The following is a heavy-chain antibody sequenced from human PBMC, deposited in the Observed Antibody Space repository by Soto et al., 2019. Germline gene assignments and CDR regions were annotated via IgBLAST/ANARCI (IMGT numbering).Heavy chain of an antibody. CDR3: AAKRTYCGGDCYVD. V-gene: IGHV1-58*01. CDR2: IVVGSGNT. CDR1: GFTFTSSA. Sequence: QMQLVQSGPEVKKPGTSVKVSCKASGFTFTSSAVQWGRQARGQRLEWIGWIVVGSGNTNYAQKFQERVTIPRTMSKRKVYMELSSLRSEDTAVYYCAAKRTYCGGDCYVDWGQGTLVTVSS. J-gene: IGHJ4*02. D-gene: IGHD2-21*02.